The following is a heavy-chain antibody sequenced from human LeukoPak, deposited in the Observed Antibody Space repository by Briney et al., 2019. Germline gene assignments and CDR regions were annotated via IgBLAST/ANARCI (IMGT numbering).Heavy chain of an antibody. CDR1: GYTFTGYY. J-gene: IGHJ4*02. CDR3: ARGYYGDYSCDY. Sequence: ASVKVSCKASGYTFTGYYMHWVRQAPGQGLEWMGWINPNSGGTNYAQKFQGRVTMTRDTSISTAHMELSRLRSDDTAVYYCARGYYGDYSCDYWGQGTLVTVSS. D-gene: IGHD4-17*01. CDR2: INPNSGGT. V-gene: IGHV1-2*02.